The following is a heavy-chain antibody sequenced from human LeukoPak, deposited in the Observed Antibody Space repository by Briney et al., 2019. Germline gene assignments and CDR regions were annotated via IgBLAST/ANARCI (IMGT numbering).Heavy chain of an antibody. D-gene: IGHD6-13*01. CDR2: MSVSGAST. J-gene: IGHJ4*02. CDR3: AKGGAYTSSPIDY. Sequence: GGSLRLSCAASGFTFSAYSMSWVRQAPGKGLEWVSAMSVSGASTYYADSVKGRFIISRDNSKNTLYLQMNSLRDEDTAVYYCAKGGAYTSSPIDYWGQGTLVTVSS. CDR1: GFTFSAYS. V-gene: IGHV3-23*01.